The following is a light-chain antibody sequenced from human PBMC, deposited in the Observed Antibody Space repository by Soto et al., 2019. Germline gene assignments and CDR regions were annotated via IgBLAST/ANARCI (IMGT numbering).Light chain of an antibody. CDR2: DVG. J-gene: IGLJ1*01. CDR1: SSDVGGYNY. Sequence: QSALTQPASVSGSPGQSIAISCTGTSSDVGGYNYVSWYQQHPDKAPKLIIYDVGDRPSGVSDRFSGSKSGNTASLTISGLQAEDEAHYYCTSYTSSSTDVFGTGTKVTVL. CDR3: TSYTSSSTDV. V-gene: IGLV2-14*01.